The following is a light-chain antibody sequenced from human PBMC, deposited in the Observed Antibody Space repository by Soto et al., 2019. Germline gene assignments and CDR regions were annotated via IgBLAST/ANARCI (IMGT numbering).Light chain of an antibody. CDR2: GAS. CDR1: QSVSSSY. V-gene: IGKV3-20*01. CDR3: QQYGSSPFT. Sequence: EIVLTQSPGTLSLSPGDRATLSCRASQSVSSSYLAWYQQKPGQAPRLLIYGASTRATGSPDRFSGGGSGTDFTLTISRLEPEDFAVYYCQQYGSSPFTFGPGTKVDIK. J-gene: IGKJ3*01.